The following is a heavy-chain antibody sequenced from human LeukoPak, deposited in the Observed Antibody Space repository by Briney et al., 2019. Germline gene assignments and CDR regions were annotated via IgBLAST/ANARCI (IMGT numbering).Heavy chain of an antibody. CDR3: ARHHPVWLSGEDY. D-gene: IGHD3-9*01. Sequence: SETLSLTCTVSGYSISSGYYWGWIRQPPGKGLEWIGSIYHSGSTYYNPSLKSRVTISVDTSKNQFSLKLSSVTAADTAMYYCARHHPVWLSGEDYWGQGTLVTVSS. J-gene: IGHJ4*02. CDR2: IYHSGST. CDR1: GYSISSGYY. V-gene: IGHV4-38-2*02.